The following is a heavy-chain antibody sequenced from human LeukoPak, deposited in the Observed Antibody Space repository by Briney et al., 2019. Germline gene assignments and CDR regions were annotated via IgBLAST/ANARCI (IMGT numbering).Heavy chain of an antibody. D-gene: IGHD3-10*01. CDR2: IKQDGSDK. Sequence: GGSLRLSCAASGFTFSSYFMSWVRQAPGKGLEWVANIKQDGSDKYYMDSVKGRFTISRDNAKISMYLQMNSLRAGDTAVYYCARYVRGSYFYMDVWGKGTTVTVSS. V-gene: IGHV3-7*01. CDR3: ARYVRGSYFYMDV. CDR1: GFTFSSYF. J-gene: IGHJ6*03.